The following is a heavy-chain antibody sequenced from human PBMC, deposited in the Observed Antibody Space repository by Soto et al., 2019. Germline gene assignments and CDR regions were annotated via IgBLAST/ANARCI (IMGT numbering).Heavy chain of an antibody. V-gene: IGHV1-69*01. CDR2: IIPLFGTA. J-gene: IGHJ5*02. D-gene: IGHD6-13*01. CDR3: ARDRTAGAAADRRGAGFDP. Sequence: QVQLVQSGAEVKKPGSSVTVSCKASGGTFSSYAISWVRQAPGQGLEWMGGIIPLFGTANYAQKFQGRVTITADESTITAYMELSSLRSEDAALYYCARDRTAGAAADRRGAGFDPWGQGTLVTVSS. CDR1: GGTFSSYA.